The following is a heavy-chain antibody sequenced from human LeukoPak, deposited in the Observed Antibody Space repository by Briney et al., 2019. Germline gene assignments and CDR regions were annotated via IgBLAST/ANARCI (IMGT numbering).Heavy chain of an antibody. CDR2: IYYGGST. V-gene: IGHV4-39*01. CDR3: ARYDPSMITFGG. J-gene: IGHJ4*02. Sequence: SETLSLTCTVSGGSISSSIYYWGWIRQPPGKGLEWIGSIYYGGSTYCNPSLKSRVTISVDTSKNQFSLKLSSMTAADTAVYYCARYDPSMITFGGWGQGTLVTVSS. D-gene: IGHD3-16*01. CDR1: GGSISSSIYY.